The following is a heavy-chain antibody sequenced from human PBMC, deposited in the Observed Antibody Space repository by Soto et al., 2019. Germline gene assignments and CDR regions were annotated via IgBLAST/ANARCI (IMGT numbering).Heavy chain of an antibody. J-gene: IGHJ6*02. CDR3: ARDMVSCFGNPDYGMDV. CDR2: IYSGGST. D-gene: IGHD3-10*01. V-gene: IGHV3-53*01. Sequence: GGSLRLSCAASGFTVSSNYMSWVRQAPGKGLEGVSVIYSGGSTYYADSVKGRFTISRDNSKNTLYLQMNSLRAEDTAVYYCARDMVSCFGNPDYGMDVCGQGTTVTVSS. CDR1: GFTVSSNY.